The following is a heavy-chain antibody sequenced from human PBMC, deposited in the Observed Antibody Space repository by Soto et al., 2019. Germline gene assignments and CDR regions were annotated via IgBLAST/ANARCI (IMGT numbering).Heavy chain of an antibody. Sequence: GGSLRLSCAASGFTFTSFAVSWVRQAPGKGLEWVSAISGSGGATYYADSVKGRFTVSRDNSRNTVYLQVDSLRVEDTAVYHCAIGEWLSTYHFNFWGKGGLVTVSS. CDR1: GFTFTSFA. J-gene: IGHJ1*01. CDR3: AIGEWLSTYHFNF. D-gene: IGHD3-3*01. V-gene: IGHV3-23*01. CDR2: ISGSGGAT.